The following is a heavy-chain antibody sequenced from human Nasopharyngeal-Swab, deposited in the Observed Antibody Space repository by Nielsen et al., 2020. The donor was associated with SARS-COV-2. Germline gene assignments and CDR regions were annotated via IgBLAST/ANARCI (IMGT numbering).Heavy chain of an antibody. Sequence: GESLKISCAASGFTFSSYAMHWVRQAPGKGLEYVSAISSNGGSTYYANSVKGRFTISRDNSKNTLYLQMGSLRAEDTAVYYCARDGYGDYLGYWGQGTLVTVSS. CDR3: ARDGYGDYLGY. D-gene: IGHD4-17*01. V-gene: IGHV3-64*01. CDR1: GFTFSSYA. J-gene: IGHJ4*02. CDR2: ISSNGGST.